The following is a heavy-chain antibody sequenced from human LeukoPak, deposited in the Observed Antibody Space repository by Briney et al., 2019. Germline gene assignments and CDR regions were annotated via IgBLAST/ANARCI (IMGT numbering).Heavy chain of an antibody. V-gene: IGHV4-61*03. CDR1: SGSISTSNYY. Sequence: SETLSLTCTVSSGSISTSNYYWSWIRQPPGKGLEWIGYIYHSGSTSHNPSLKSRVTISLDTSKKHFSLKLSSVTAADTAIYYCVRGHLVGGWFKYDAFDIWGQGTMVTVSS. J-gene: IGHJ3*02. CDR2: IYHSGST. CDR3: VRGHLVGGWFKYDAFDI. D-gene: IGHD6-19*01.